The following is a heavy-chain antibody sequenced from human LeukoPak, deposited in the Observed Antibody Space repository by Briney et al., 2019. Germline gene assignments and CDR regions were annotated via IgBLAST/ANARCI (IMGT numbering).Heavy chain of an antibody. Sequence: PSETLSLTCTVSGGSISNGDHYWSWIRQHPGKGLEWIGHIYYSGSTYYNPSLKSRGIISVETSKNQFSLKLSSVTAADTAVYYCARIRSSSWYDYYYYGMDVWGQGTTVTVSS. D-gene: IGHD6-13*01. CDR2: IYYSGST. CDR3: ARIRSSSWYDYYYYGMDV. J-gene: IGHJ6*02. CDR1: GGSISNGDHY. V-gene: IGHV4-31*03.